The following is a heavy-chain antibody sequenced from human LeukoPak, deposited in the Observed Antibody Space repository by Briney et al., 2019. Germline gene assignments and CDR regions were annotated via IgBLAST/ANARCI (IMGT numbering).Heavy chain of an antibody. J-gene: IGHJ4*02. CDR3: ARLCSSTSCYPFAY. V-gene: IGHV4-34*01. D-gene: IGHD2-2*01. CDR1: GGSFSGYY. CDR2: INHSGST. Sequence: SETLSLTCAVYGGSFSGYYWSWIRQPPGKGLEWIGEINHSGSTNYNPSLKSRVTISVDTSKNQFSLKLSSVTAADTAVYYCARLCSSTSCYPFAYWGQGTLVTVSS.